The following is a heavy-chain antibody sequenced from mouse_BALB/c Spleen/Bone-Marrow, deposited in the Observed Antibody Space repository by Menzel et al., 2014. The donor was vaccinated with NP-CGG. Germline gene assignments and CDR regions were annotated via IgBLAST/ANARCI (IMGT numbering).Heavy chain of an antibody. V-gene: IGHV14-3*02. CDR1: GFNIKDTY. J-gene: IGHJ4*01. CDR2: IDPANGNT. D-gene: IGHD4-1*01. CDR3: ARWEYYAMDY. Sequence: VQLQQSGAELVKPGASVKLSCTASGFNIKDTYMHWVKQRPEQGLEWIGRIDPANGNTKYDPKLQGKATITADTSSNTAYLQLSSLTSEDTAGYYCARWEYYAMDYWGQGTSVTVSS.